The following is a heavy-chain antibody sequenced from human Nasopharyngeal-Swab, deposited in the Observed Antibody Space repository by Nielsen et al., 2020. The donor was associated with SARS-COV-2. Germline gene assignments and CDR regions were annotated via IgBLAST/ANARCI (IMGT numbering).Heavy chain of an antibody. CDR2: IYYSGST. J-gene: IGHJ6*03. D-gene: IGHD3-22*01. Sequence: WIRQPPGKGLEWIGYIYYSGSTYYNPSLKSRVTISVDTSKNQFSLKLSSVTAADTAVYYCARDYYDSSGYPNRGYMDVWGKRTTVTVSS. CDR3: ARDYYDSSGYPNRGYMDV. V-gene: IGHV4-31*02.